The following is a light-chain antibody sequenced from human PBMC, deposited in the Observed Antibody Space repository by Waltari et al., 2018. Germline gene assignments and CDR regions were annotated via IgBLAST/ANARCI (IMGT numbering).Light chain of an antibody. J-gene: IGKJ4*01. V-gene: IGKV4-1*01. Sequence: DIVLTQSPDSLAVSLGERATINCKSSQSVLYSSNNKNYLAWYPQKPGQPPKLLIYWASTRESGVADRFSGGGSRTDFTLTISILQAEDVAFYYCQQDYRRALFGGGTKVEIK. CDR3: QQDYRRAL. CDR2: WAS. CDR1: QSVLYSSNNKNY.